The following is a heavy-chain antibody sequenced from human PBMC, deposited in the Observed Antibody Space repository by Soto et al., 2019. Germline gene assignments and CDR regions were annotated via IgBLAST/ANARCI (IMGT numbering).Heavy chain of an antibody. CDR1: GGSISIGGYY. D-gene: IGHD1-26*01. V-gene: IGHV4-31*03. J-gene: IGHJ6*02. CDR3: ARADRGDYYGMDV. Sequence: SETLSLTCTVSGGSISIGGYYWSCIRQHPGKGLEWIGYIYYSGSTYYNPSLKSRVTISVDTSKNQFSLKLSSVTAADTAVYYCARADRGDYYGMDVWGQGTTVTVSS. CDR2: IYYSGST.